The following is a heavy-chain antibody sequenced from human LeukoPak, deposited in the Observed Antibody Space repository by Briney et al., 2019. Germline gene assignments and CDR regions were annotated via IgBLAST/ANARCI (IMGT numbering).Heavy chain of an antibody. CDR2: INHSGST. CDR1: DESFSGYF. CDR3: ALGYCGGDCYPFDY. D-gene: IGHD2-21*02. V-gene: IGHV4-34*01. Sequence: SETLSLTCVVYDESFSGYFWSWIRQPPGKGLEWIGEINHSGSTNYNPSLKSRVTISVDTSKNQFSLKLSSVTAADTAVYYCALGYCGGDCYPFDYWGQGTLVTVSS. J-gene: IGHJ4*02.